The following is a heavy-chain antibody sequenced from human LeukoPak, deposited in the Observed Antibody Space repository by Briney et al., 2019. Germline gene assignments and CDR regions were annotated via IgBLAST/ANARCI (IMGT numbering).Heavy chain of an antibody. CDR2: INPNSGGT. J-gene: IGHJ3*02. CDR1: GYTFTGYY. V-gene: IGHV1-2*02. Sequence: GASVKVSCKASGYTFTGYYMHWVRQAPGQGLEWMGWINPNSGGTNYAQKFQGRVTMTRYTSISTAYMELSRLRSDDTAVYYCARSRGYSYGFYAFDIWGQGTMVTVSS. D-gene: IGHD5-18*01. CDR3: ARSRGYSYGFYAFDI.